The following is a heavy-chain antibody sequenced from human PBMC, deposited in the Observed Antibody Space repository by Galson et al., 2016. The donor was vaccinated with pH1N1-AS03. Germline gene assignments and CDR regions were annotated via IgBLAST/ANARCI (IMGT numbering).Heavy chain of an antibody. V-gene: IGHV1-69*13. D-gene: IGHD2-2*01. CDR1: GGSFSTYA. CDR3: AKGNYQLLNYYYYMDV. J-gene: IGHJ6*03. CDR2: IIPVFGTT. Sequence: SVKVSCKASGGSFSTYAITWVRQAPGQGLQWMGVIIPVFGTTSFAQKFQARVSITADESTSTAFMELSSLRSEDTAVYYCAKGNYQLLNYYYYMDVWGKGTTVTVSS.